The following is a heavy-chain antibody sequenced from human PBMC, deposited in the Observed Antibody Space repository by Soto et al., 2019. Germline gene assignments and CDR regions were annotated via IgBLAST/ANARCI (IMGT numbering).Heavy chain of an antibody. Sequence: QVQLQESGPGLVKPSETLSVTCTVSGDSFSNYYWSWIRQTPGKGLEWIGYIYWTVSTNYNPSLKSRLTMSIDTSKNQLALNMSTVTAADTAIYYWARLSGLQVLLAYFDFWGPGTLVTVAS. D-gene: IGHD2-2*01. J-gene: IGHJ4*02. CDR2: IYWTVST. V-gene: IGHV4-59*01. CDR3: ARLSGLQVLLAYFDF. CDR1: GDSFSNYY.